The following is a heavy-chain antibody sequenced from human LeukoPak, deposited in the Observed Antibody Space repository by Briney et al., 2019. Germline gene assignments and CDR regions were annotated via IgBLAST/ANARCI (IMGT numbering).Heavy chain of an antibody. J-gene: IGHJ6*02. CDR2: ISSSGSTI. CDR3: AREYSSSSGYYGMDV. Sequence: GGSLRLSCAASGFTFSSYEMNWVRQAPGKGLEWVSYISSSGSTIYYADSVKGRFTISRDNAKNSLYLQMNSLRAEDTAVYYCAREYSSSSGYYGMDVWGQGTPVTVSS. D-gene: IGHD6-6*01. V-gene: IGHV3-48*03. CDR1: GFTFSSYE.